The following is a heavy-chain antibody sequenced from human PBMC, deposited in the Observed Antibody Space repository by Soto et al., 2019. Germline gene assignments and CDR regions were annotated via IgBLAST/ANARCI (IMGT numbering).Heavy chain of an antibody. CDR3: AKDMPMITFGGVIVILGPNAFDI. CDR2: ISGSGGST. D-gene: IGHD3-16*02. J-gene: IGHJ3*02. Sequence: VGSLRLSCAASGFTFSSYAMSWVRQAPGKGLEWVSAISGSGGSTYYADSVKGRFTISRDNSKNTLYLQMNSLRAEDTAVYYCAKDMPMITFGGVIVILGPNAFDIWGQGTMVTVSS. CDR1: GFTFSSYA. V-gene: IGHV3-23*01.